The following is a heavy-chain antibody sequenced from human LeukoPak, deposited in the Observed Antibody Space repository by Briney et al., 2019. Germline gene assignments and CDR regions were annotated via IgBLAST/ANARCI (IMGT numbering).Heavy chain of an antibody. Sequence: ASVKVSCKASGYTFTSYDINWVRQATGQGLEWMGWMNPNSGNTGYAQKFQGRVTMTRNTSISTAYMELSSLRFEDTAVYYCARGWVPAAMRTGRTKYYFDYWGQGTLVTVSS. D-gene: IGHD2-2*01. J-gene: IGHJ4*02. CDR2: MNPNSGNT. CDR3: ARGWVPAAMRTGRTKYYFDY. CDR1: GYTFTSYD. V-gene: IGHV1-8*01.